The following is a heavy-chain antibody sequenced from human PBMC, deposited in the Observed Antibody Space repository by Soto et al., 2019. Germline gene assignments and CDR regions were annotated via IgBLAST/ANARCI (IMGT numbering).Heavy chain of an antibody. J-gene: IGHJ3*02. D-gene: IGHD5-12*01. CDR2: IYYSGST. Sequence: PSETLSLTCTVSGGSISSYYWSWIRQPPGKGLEWIGYIYYSGSTNYNPSPKSRVTISVDTSKNQFSLKLSSVTAADTAVYYCARQRIVAASLIWDIWGQGTMVTVSS. V-gene: IGHV4-59*08. CDR3: ARQRIVAASLIWDI. CDR1: GGSISSYY.